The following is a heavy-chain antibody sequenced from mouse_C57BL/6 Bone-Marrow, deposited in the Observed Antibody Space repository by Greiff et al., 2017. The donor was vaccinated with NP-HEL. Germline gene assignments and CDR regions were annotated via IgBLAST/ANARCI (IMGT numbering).Heavy chain of an antibody. Sequence: EVNLVESGGDLVKPGGSLKLSCAASGFTFSSYGMSWVRQTPDKRLEWVATISSGGSYTYYPDSVKGRFTISRDNAKNTLYLQMSSLKSEDTAMYYCARAYDYDDLWGQGTLVTVSA. V-gene: IGHV5-6*01. CDR3: ARAYDYDDL. D-gene: IGHD2-4*01. J-gene: IGHJ3*01. CDR2: ISSGGSYT. CDR1: GFTFSSYG.